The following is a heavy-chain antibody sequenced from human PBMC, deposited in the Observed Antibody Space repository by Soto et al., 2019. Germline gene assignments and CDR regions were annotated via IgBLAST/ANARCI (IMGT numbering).Heavy chain of an antibody. CDR3: VRDGSKTLRDWFDP. D-gene: IGHD4-17*01. CDR1: GGSISKFY. Sequence: QVQLQESGPGLVKPSETLSLSCIVSGGSISKFYWSWIRKTAGKGLGWMGRVYATGTTDYNPSLRSRITMSVDISKKTFSLRLTSVTAADTGVYYCVRDGSKTLRDWFDPWGQGKLVTVSS. J-gene: IGHJ5*02. CDR2: VYATGTT. V-gene: IGHV4-4*07.